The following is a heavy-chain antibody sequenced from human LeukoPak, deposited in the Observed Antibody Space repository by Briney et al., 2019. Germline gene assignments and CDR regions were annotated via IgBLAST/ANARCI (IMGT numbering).Heavy chain of an antibody. V-gene: IGHV3-53*01. CDR3: AREDYYDSSGYYPFDY. CDR2: IYSGGST. Sequence: GGSLRLSCAASGFTVSSNYMSWVRQAPGKGLEWVSVIYSGGSTYYADSVKGRFTISRDNSKNTLYLQMNSLRAEDTAVYYCAREDYYDSSGYYPFDYWGQGTLVTVSS. CDR1: GFTVSSNY. D-gene: IGHD3-22*01. J-gene: IGHJ4*02.